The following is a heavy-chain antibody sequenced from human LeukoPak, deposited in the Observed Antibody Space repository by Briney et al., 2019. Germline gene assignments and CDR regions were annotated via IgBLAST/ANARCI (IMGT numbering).Heavy chain of an antibody. CDR2: ISAYNGNT. CDR1: GYTFTSYG. V-gene: IGHV1-18*01. J-gene: IGHJ5*02. Sequence: ASVKVSCKASGYTFTSYGISWVRQAPGQGLEWMGWISAYNGNTNYAQKFQGRVTMTRDTSISTAYMELSRLRSDDTAVYYCARSWKLVAYNWFDPWGQGTPVTVSS. D-gene: IGHD1-1*01. CDR3: ARSWKLVAYNWFDP.